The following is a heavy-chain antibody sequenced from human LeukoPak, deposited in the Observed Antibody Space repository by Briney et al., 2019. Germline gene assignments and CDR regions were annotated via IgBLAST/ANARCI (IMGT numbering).Heavy chain of an antibody. Sequence: GGSLRLSCAASGFTFSSYSMNWVRQAQGKGLEWVSYISSSSSTIYYADSVKGRFTISRDNAKNSLYLQMNSLRAEDTAVYYCAREVSQYSNYVGSFDYWGQGTLVTVSS. CDR3: AREVSQYSNYVGSFDY. V-gene: IGHV3-48*01. CDR2: ISSSSSTI. D-gene: IGHD4-11*01. J-gene: IGHJ4*02. CDR1: GFTFSSYS.